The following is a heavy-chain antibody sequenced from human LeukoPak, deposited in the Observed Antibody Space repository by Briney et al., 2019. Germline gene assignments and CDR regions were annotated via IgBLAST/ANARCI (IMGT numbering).Heavy chain of an antibody. CDR1: GGSISSGGYY. CDR2: IYYSGST. CDR3: ARDSPIYYYDSSGDAFDI. D-gene: IGHD3-22*01. V-gene: IGHV4-31*03. J-gene: IGHJ3*02. Sequence: SETLSLTCTVSGGSISSGGYYWSWIRQHPGKGLEWIGYIYYSGSTYYNPSLRSRVTISVDTSKNQFSLKLSSVTAADTAVYYCARDSPIYYYDSSGDAFDIWGQGTMVTVSS.